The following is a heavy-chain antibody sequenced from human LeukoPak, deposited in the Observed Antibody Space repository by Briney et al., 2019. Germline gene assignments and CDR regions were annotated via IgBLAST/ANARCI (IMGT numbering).Heavy chain of an antibody. CDR3: ARAAAAFNWFDP. CDR1: GYTFTGYY. CDR2: INPNSGGT. V-gene: IGHV1-2*02. Sequence: GASVKVSCKAPGYTFTGYYMHWVRQAPGQGLEWMGWINPNSGGTNYAQKFQGRVTMTRDTSISTAYMELSRLGSDDTAVYYCARAAAAFNWFDPWGQGTLVTVSS. J-gene: IGHJ5*02. D-gene: IGHD6-13*01.